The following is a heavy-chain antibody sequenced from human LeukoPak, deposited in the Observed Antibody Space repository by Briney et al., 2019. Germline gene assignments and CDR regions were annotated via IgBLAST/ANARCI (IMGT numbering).Heavy chain of an antibody. V-gene: IGHV4-59*01. Sequence: ASETLSLTCTVPGGTISGYYWSWSRQRPGQALDWIGNVHYSGTTNYSPSLKSRVTISVDSSKKQFSLRLTSVTAADTAVYYCARGGRSGSYTYYFDYWGLGSLVTVSS. CDR1: GGTISGYY. CDR3: ARGGRSGSYTYYFDY. CDR2: VHYSGTT. D-gene: IGHD1-26*01. J-gene: IGHJ4*02.